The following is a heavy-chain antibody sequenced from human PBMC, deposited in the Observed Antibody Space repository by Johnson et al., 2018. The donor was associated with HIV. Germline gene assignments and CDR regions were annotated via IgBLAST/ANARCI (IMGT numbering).Heavy chain of an antibody. V-gene: IGHV3-66*01. CDR3: ARGGDGYNSRFREPFGAFDI. CDR1: GFTVSSNY. CDR2: IYSGGST. D-gene: IGHD5-24*01. J-gene: IGHJ3*02. Sequence: VQLVESGGGLVQPGGSLRLSCAASGFTVSSNYMSWVRQAPGKGLEWVSVIYSGGSTYYADSVKGRFTISRANAKNSLYLQMNSLRAEDTAVYYCARGGDGYNSRFREPFGAFDIWGQGTMVTVSS.